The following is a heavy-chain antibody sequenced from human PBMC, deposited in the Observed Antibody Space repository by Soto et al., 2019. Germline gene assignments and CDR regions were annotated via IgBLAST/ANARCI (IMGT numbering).Heavy chain of an antibody. CDR2: IKQDGSEK. Sequence: GGSLRLSCAASGFTFSSYWMSWVRQAPGKGLEWVANIKQDGSEKYYVDSVKGRFTISRDNAKNSLYLQMNSLRAEDTAVYYCAREGYGSGSYYHYYYYVDVWGKGTTVTVSS. CDR1: GFTFSSYW. J-gene: IGHJ6*03. D-gene: IGHD3-10*01. CDR3: AREGYGSGSYYHYYYYVDV. V-gene: IGHV3-7*01.